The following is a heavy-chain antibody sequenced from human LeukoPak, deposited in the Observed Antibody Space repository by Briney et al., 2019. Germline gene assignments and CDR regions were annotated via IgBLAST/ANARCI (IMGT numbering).Heavy chain of an antibody. CDR1: GFIFSNYE. Sequence: GGSLRLSCAASGFIFSNYEINWVRQAPGEGLEWVSYISTSGNDKYYADSVKGRFPISRDNAKNSLYLQLNSLRADDTAVYYCARGALWVLDYWGQGTLVTVSS. D-gene: IGHD3-16*01. CDR3: ARGALWVLDY. CDR2: ISTSGNDK. V-gene: IGHV3-48*03. J-gene: IGHJ4*02.